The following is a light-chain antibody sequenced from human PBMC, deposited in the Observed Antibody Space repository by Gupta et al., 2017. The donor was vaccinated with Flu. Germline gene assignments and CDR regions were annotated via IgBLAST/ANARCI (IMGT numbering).Light chain of an antibody. J-gene: IGLJ3*02. CDR1: SGNIGAGYD. V-gene: IGLV1-40*01. Sequence: QSLLTQPPSLSGAPGHTVPISCTGSSGNIGAGYDVHWYQQKPGTAPKLVIYGNSKRPSGVPDRFSGSKSGTTASLAISGLQAEDEADYYCQSYDSSLSGWVFGGGTKLTVL. CDR3: QSYDSSLSGWV. CDR2: GNS.